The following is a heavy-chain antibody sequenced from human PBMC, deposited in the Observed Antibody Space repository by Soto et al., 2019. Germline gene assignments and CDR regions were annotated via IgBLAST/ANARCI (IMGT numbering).Heavy chain of an antibody. J-gene: IGHJ6*03. CDR2: ISAYNGNT. D-gene: IGHD3-10*01. CDR1: GYTFTSYG. CDR3: VRDFRPYYYYYYMDV. Sequence: ASVKVSCKASGYTFTSYGISWVRQAPGQGLEWMGWISAYNGNTNYAQKPQGRVTMTTDTSTSTAYMKMRSLRSYYTAVYYCVRDFRPYYYYYYMDVWGKGTRVTVSS. V-gene: IGHV1-18*01.